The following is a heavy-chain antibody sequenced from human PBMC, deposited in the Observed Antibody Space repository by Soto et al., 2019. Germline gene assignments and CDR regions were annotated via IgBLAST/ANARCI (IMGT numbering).Heavy chain of an antibody. CDR3: AKDPGGYSSSWYRDYYYYGMDV. J-gene: IGHJ6*02. CDR2: ISYDGSNK. Sequence: GGSLRLSCAASGFTFSSYGMHWVRQAPGKGLEWVAVISYDGSNKYYADCVKGRFTISRDNSKNTLYLQMNSLRAEDTAVYYCAKDPGGYSSSWYRDYYYYGMDVWGQGTTVTVSS. D-gene: IGHD6-13*01. CDR1: GFTFSSYG. V-gene: IGHV3-30*18.